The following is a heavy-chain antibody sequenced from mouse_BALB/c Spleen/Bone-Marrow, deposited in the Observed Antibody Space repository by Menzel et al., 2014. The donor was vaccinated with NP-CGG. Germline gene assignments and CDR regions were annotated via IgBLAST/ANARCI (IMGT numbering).Heavy chain of an antibody. CDR1: GFDFSRYW. D-gene: IGHD2-2*01. Sequence: VQLKESGGSLVQPGGSLKLSCAASGFDFSRYWMSWVRQAPGKGLEWIGEINPDSSTINYTPSLKDKFIISRDNAKNTLYLQMSKVRSEDTALYYCARRGYGSWYFDVWGAGTTVTVSS. J-gene: IGHJ1*01. CDR2: INPDSSTI. CDR3: ARRGYGSWYFDV. V-gene: IGHV4-1*02.